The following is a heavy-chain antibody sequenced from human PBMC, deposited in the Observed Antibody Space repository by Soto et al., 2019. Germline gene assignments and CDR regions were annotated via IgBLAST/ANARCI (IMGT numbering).Heavy chain of an antibody. J-gene: IGHJ6*02. CDR3: ARDLVTSDHYGMDV. Sequence: QVQLVESGGGVVQPGRSLRLSCAASGFTFSSYAMHWVRQAPGKGLEWVAVISYDGSNKYYADSVKGRFTISRDNSKNTLYLQMYSLGAEDTAVYYCARDLVTSDHYGMDVWGQGTTVTVSS. D-gene: IGHD3-16*01. CDR1: GFTFSSYA. V-gene: IGHV3-30-3*01. CDR2: ISYDGSNK.